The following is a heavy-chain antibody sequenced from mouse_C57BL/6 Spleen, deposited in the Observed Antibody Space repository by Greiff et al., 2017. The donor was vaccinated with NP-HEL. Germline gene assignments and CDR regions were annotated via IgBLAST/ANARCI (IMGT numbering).Heavy chain of an antibody. D-gene: IGHD1-1*01. CDR1: GYTFTGYW. CDR3: ARGVVATVVATDFDY. Sequence: VQLQQSGAELMKPGASVKLSCKATGYTFTGYWIEWVKQRPGHGLEWIGEILPGSGSTNYNEKFKGKATFTAATSSTTAYMQLSSLTTEDSAIYYCARGVVATVVATDFDYWGQGTTLTVSS. CDR2: ILPGSGST. V-gene: IGHV1-9*01. J-gene: IGHJ2*01.